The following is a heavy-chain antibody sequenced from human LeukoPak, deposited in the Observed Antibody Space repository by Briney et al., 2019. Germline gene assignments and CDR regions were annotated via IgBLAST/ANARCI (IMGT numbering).Heavy chain of an antibody. J-gene: IGHJ6*02. D-gene: IGHD3-16*01. Sequence: GSSVKVSRKASGGTFSSYAISWVRQAPGQGLEWMGRIIPILGIAKYAQKFQGRVTITADKSTSTAYMELSSLRSEDTAVYYCARDAVTRLGGDYYYYGMDVWGQGTTVTVSS. CDR1: GGTFSSYA. CDR3: ARDAVTRLGGDYYYYGMDV. V-gene: IGHV1-69*04. CDR2: IIPILGIA.